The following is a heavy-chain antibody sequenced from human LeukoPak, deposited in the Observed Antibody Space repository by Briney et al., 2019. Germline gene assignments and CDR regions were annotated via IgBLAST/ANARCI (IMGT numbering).Heavy chain of an antibody. CDR1: GYSFTSEW. CDR3: ARFADSSGYYDY. CDR2: IYPRDSET. J-gene: IGHJ4*02. V-gene: IGHV5-51*01. D-gene: IGHD3-22*01. Sequence: GESLKISCKGSGYSFTSEWIGWLRQMPGKGLEWMGIIYPRDSETRYSPSFQGQVTISADTSISTAYPQWSSLQASDTAMYYCARFADSSGYYDYWGQGTLVTVSS.